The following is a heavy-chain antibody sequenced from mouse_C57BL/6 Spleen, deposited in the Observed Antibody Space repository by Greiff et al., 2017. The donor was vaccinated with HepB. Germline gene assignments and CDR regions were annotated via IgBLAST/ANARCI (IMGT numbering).Heavy chain of an antibody. CDR2: INASKGGT. D-gene: IGHD1-2*01. J-gene: IGHJ2*01. Sequence: VQRKKPGTELVNPGASVKLYCTDYGYTFTSYWMHWGKKRPGKGLEWIGNINASKGGTNYNEKVKSKATLTADKSSSTAYMQLSSLTSEDSAVYYCARWPVHNYGYWGQGTTLTVSS. CDR1: GYTFTSYW. CDR3: ARWPVHNYGY. V-gene: IGHV1-53*01.